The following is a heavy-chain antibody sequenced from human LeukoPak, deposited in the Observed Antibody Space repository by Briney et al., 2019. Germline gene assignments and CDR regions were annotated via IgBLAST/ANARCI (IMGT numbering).Heavy chain of an antibody. V-gene: IGHV3-9*01. J-gene: IGHJ4*02. CDR2: ISWNSGSI. CDR3: ARAVAGTGILDY. D-gene: IGHD6-19*01. CDR1: GFTFDDYA. Sequence: GGSLRLSCAASGFTFDDYAMHWVRQAPGKGLEWVSGISWNSGSIGYADSVKGRFTISRDNAKNSLYLQMNSLRAEDTALYYCARAVAGTGILDYWGQGTLVTVSS.